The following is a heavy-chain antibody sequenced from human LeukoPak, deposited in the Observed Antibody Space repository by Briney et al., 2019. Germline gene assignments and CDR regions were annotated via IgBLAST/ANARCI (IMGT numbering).Heavy chain of an antibody. Sequence: SETLSLTCAVYGGSFSGYYWSWIRQPPGKGLEWIGEINHSGSTNYNPSLKSRVTISVDTSKNQFSLKLSSVTAADTAVYYCATARPYSSGWPNFDYWGQGTLVTASS. J-gene: IGHJ4*02. CDR3: ATARPYSSGWPNFDY. CDR1: GGSFSGYY. V-gene: IGHV4-34*01. CDR2: INHSGST. D-gene: IGHD6-19*01.